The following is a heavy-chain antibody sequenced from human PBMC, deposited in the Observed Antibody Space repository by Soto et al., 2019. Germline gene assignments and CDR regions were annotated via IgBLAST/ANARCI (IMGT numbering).Heavy chain of an antibody. D-gene: IGHD3-3*01. CDR1: GYTFASYA. Sequence: QVQLVQSGAEVKKPGASVKVSCKASGYTFASYAISWMRQAPGQGLERMGGISAYNGNTNYAQKVQSRVTMTTDTSKSTAYREVSTLRYYDAAVYYCANDPPPPDYLGQGTLVTVSS. V-gene: IGHV1-18*01. J-gene: IGHJ4*02. CDR3: ANDPPPPDY. CDR2: ISAYNGNT.